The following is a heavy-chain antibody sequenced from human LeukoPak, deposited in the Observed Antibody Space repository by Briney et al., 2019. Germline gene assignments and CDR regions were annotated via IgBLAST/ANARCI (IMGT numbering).Heavy chain of an antibody. CDR2: INSDGSST. Sequence: GGSLRLSCAASGFTFSSYWMHWVRQAPGKGLVWVSRINSDGSSTIYADSVKGRFTISRDNAKNTLYLQMNSLRAEDTAVYYCARDESTMVRGVIILYYFDYWGQGTLVTVSS. V-gene: IGHV3-74*01. CDR3: ARDESTMVRGVIILYYFDY. D-gene: IGHD3-10*01. CDR1: GFTFSSYW. J-gene: IGHJ4*02.